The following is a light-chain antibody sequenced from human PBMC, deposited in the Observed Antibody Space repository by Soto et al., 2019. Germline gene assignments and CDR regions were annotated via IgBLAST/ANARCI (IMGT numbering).Light chain of an antibody. CDR3: QQYYITPRT. J-gene: IGKJ1*01. V-gene: IGKV4-1*01. CDR1: QSLLPSSNNKHH. Sequence: DIVMTQSPDFLAVSLGDRATINCKSSQSLLPSSNNKHHLAWYQQKPGQPPNLLIYWSSTRESGVPDRFTGSGSGTDFTLTISSLQAEDVAVYYCQQYYITPRTFGQGTKVEIK. CDR2: WSS.